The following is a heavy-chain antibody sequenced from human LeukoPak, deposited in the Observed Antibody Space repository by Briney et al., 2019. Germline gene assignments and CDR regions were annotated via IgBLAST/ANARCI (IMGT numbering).Heavy chain of an antibody. CDR2: INHSGST. D-gene: IGHD7-27*01. CDR1: GGSFSGYY. CDR3: ARDKESLGPNWSDP. J-gene: IGHJ5*02. Sequence: SETLSLTCAVYGGSFSGYYWSWIRQPPGKGLEWIGEINHSGSTNYNPSLKSRVTISVDTSKNQFSLKLSSVTAADTAVYYCARDKESLGPNWSDPWGQGTLVTVSS. V-gene: IGHV4-34*01.